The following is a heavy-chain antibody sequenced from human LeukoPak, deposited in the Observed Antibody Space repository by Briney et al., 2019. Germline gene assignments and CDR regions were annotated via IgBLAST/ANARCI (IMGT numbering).Heavy chain of an antibody. CDR3: AKGDGVVVVVAATSALDY. V-gene: IGHV3-23*01. CDR2: ISGSGGST. CDR1: GFTFSGSA. J-gene: IGHJ4*02. D-gene: IGHD2-15*01. Sequence: GGSLRLSCSASGFTFSGSAMSWVRQAPGKGLEWVSAISGSGGSTYYADSVKGRFTISRDNSKNTLYLQMNSLRAEDTAVYYCAKGDGVVVVVAATSALDYWGQGTLVTVSS.